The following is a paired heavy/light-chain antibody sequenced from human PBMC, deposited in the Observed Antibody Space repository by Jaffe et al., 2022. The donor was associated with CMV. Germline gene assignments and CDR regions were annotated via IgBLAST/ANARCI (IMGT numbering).Heavy chain of an antibody. CDR1: GYTLTDYY. J-gene: IGHJ4*02. V-gene: IGHV1-2*02. D-gene: IGHD4-17*01. CDR3: ARASGDFYFDY. Sequence: QVQLVQSGAEVKKPGASVKVSCKASGYTLTDYYMHWVRQAPGQGLEWMGWINPHSGGTNYAQNFQGRVTMTRDTSISTAYMELNRLRSDDTAVYYCARASGDFYFDYWGQGTLVTVSS. CDR2: INPHSGGT.
Light chain of an antibody. CDR1: RSVGSS. CDR3: QQRAFWVT. CDR2: EAS. Sequence: EIVLTQSPGTLSLSPGERATLSCRASRSVGSSLAWYQQKPGQTPRLLIYEASNRATGIPARFSGSGSGTDFTLTISSLAPEDFAVYYCQQRAFWVTFGGGTKVEIK. V-gene: IGKV3-11*01. J-gene: IGKJ4*01.